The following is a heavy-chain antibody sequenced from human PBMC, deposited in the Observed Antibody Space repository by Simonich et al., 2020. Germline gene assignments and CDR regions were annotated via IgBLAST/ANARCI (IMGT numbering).Heavy chain of an antibody. D-gene: IGHD3-16*01. CDR2: ITYDGKNK. CDR3: ASAGYDEHAFDI. J-gene: IGHJ3*02. CDR1: GFTFSSYA. Sequence: QVQLVESGGGVVQPGRSLRLSCAASGFTFSSYAMHWVRQATGKELEWVAGITYDGKNKYYAASVKGLFTISRDKSKNTLYLKMNSLRAEDTAVYYCASAGYDEHAFDIWGQGTMVTVSS. V-gene: IGHV3-30*07.